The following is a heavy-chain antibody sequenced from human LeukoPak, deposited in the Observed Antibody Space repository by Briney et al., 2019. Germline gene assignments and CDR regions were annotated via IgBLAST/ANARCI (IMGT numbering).Heavy chain of an antibody. V-gene: IGHV4-4*07. J-gene: IGHJ5*02. Sequence: PSETLSLTCTVSGGSISRYYWSWIRQPAGKRLEWIGRIYPSGSTNYNPSLKSRVTMSIDTSKNQFSLKLSSVTAADTAVYYCARVGGYYCSGGSCYSDNWFDPWGQGTLVTVSS. D-gene: IGHD2-15*01. CDR1: GGSISRYY. CDR3: ARVGGYYCSGGSCYSDNWFDP. CDR2: IYPSGST.